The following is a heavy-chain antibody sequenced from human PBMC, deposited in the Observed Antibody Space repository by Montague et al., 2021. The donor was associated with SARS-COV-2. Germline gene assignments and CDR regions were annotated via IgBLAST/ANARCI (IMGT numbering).Heavy chain of an antibody. CDR2: IWYDGSNK. D-gene: IGHD3-9*01. CDR1: GFTFSSYG. J-gene: IGHJ4*02. CDR3: AREYDILTGYYFDY. Sequence: SLSLSCPASGFTFSSYGMHWVRQAPGKGLEWVAVIWYDGSNKYYADSVKGRFTISRDNSKNTLYLQMNSLRAEDTAVYYCAREYDILTGYYFDYWGQGTLVTVSS. V-gene: IGHV3-33*01.